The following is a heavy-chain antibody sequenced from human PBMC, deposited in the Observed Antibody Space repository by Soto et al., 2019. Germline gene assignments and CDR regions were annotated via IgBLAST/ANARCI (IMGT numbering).Heavy chain of an antibody. D-gene: IGHD2-21*02. CDR3: ARGWGLVFDY. CDR1: GGSISSYY. CDR2: IYYSGST. Sequence: QVQLQESGPGLVKPSETLSLTCTVSGGSISSYYWSWIRQPPGKGLEWIGYIYYSGSTNYNPSLXRXVXIXXDTSKYQSSLKLSSVSAADTAVYYCARGWGLVFDYWGQGTLVTVSS. V-gene: IGHV4-59*01. J-gene: IGHJ4*02.